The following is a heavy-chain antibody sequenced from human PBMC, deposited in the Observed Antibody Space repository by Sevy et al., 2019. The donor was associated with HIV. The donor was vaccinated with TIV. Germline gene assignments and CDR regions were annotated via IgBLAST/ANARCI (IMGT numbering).Heavy chain of an antibody. CDR2: ISYDGSDK. J-gene: IGHJ6*02. CDR3: ARDCVPVLPAAITYGLDF. V-gene: IGHV3-30*04. CDR1: GFTFSSYA. Sequence: GGSLRLSCAASGFTFSSYAMHWVRQAPGKGLEWVAVISYDGSDKYYADSVKGRFTISRDNSKDTLYVQMNSLRSEDTAVYFCARDCVPVLPAAITYGLDFWGQGTTVTVSS. D-gene: IGHD2-2*02.